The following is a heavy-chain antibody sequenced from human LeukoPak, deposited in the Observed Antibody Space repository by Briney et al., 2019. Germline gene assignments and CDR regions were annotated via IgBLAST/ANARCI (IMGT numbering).Heavy chain of an antibody. D-gene: IGHD6-13*01. CDR1: GYSISSGYY. CDR2: IYHSGST. J-gene: IGHJ6*03. V-gene: IGHV4-38-2*01. CDR3: ARRGAAAGTGYYYYHYMDV. Sequence: SETLSLTCAVSGYSISSGYYWGWIRQPPGKGLEWIGSIYHSGSTYYNPSLKSRVTISVDTSKNQFSLKLSSVTAADTAVYYCARRGAAAGTGYYYYHYMDVWGKGTTVTVSS.